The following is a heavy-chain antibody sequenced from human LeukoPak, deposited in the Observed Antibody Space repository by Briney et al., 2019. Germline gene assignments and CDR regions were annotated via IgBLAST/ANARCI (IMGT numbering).Heavy chain of an antibody. Sequence: GRSLRLSCAASGFTFSDYYMSWIRQAPGKGLEWVSYISSSGSTIYHADSVKGRFTISRDNAKNSLYLQMNSLRAEDTAVYYCASDLIEWEQLHWGQGTLVTVSS. CDR1: GFTFSDYY. CDR3: ASDLIEWEQLH. V-gene: IGHV3-11*04. CDR2: ISSSGSTI. J-gene: IGHJ4*02. D-gene: IGHD1-26*01.